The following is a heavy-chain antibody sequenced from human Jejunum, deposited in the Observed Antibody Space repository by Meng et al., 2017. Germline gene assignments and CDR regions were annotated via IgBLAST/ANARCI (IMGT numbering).Heavy chain of an antibody. D-gene: IGHD3-22*01. CDR1: GGSVSSSNYY. CDR2: IFYSGRT. Sequence: QLQLQESGPGLVRPSETLSLTCAGSGGSVSSSNYYWAWIRQPPGKGLDWIGSIFYSGRTFYSPSLESRVTVSLDTSKNQFSLSLSSVTAADTAVYYCARRRDDGSGYHYADYWGQGTLVTVSS. J-gene: IGHJ4*02. CDR3: ARRRDDGSGYHYADY. V-gene: IGHV4-39*01.